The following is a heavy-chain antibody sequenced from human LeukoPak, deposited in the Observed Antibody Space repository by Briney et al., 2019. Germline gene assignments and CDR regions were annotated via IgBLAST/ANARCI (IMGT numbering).Heavy chain of an antibody. D-gene: IGHD6-6*01. J-gene: IGHJ6*02. Sequence: ASVKVSCKASGYTFTGYYMHWVRQAPGQGLEWMGWISAYNGNTNYAQKLQGRVTMTTDTSTSTAYMELRSLRSDDTAVYYCTRGREQLVREYYYYGMDVWGQGTTVTVSS. CDR3: TRGREQLVREYYYYGMDV. CDR2: ISAYNGNT. CDR1: GYTFTGYY. V-gene: IGHV1-18*04.